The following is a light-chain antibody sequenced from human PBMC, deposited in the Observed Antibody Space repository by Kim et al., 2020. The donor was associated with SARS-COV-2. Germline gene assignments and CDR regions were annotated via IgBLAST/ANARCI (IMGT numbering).Light chain of an antibody. CDR2: DVS. Sequence: QSALTQPASVSGSPGQSITISCTGTSSDIGRYNFVSWYLQHPGKAPKLMIYDVSKRPSGVSNRFSGSKSGNTASLTISGLQAEDEADYYCSSYTSRTTLVFGGGTQLTVL. J-gene: IGLJ3*02. CDR3: SSYTSRTTLV. CDR1: SSDIGRYNF. V-gene: IGLV2-14*01.